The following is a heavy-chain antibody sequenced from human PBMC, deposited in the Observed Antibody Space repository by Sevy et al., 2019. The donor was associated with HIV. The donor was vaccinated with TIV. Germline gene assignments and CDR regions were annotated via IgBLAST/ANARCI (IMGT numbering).Heavy chain of an antibody. CDR3: ARDSFQELQLWLSSPYYYYYGMDV. CDR1: GFTFSSYA. CDR2: ISYDGSNK. Sequence: GGSLRLSCAASGFTFSSYAMHWVRQAPGKGLEWVAVISYDGSNKYYADSVKGRFTISRDNSKNTLYLQMNSLRAEDTAVYYWARDSFQELQLWLSSPYYYYYGMDVWGQGTTVTVSS. J-gene: IGHJ6*02. D-gene: IGHD5-18*01. V-gene: IGHV3-30*04.